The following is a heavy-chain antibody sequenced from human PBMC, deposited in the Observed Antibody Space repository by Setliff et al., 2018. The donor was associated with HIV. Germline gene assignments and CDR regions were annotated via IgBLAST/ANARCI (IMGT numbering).Heavy chain of an antibody. CDR1: GYSITNGNH. V-gene: IGHV4-38-2*02. Sequence: KASETLSLTCLVFGYSITNGNHWGWIRQSPGKGLEWIGSIYSTGHTYYNPSHKSRLTMSVDTAKNRFSLKLISVTATDTAVYYCARDRSLRFSISPSFNCFDVWGQGALVTVSS. J-gene: IGHJ4*02. D-gene: IGHD3-10*01. CDR3: ARDRSLRFSISPSFNCFDV. CDR2: IYSTGHT.